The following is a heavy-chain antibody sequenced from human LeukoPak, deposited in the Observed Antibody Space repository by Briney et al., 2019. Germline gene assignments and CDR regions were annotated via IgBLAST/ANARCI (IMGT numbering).Heavy chain of an antibody. V-gene: IGHV3-11*04. CDR2: ISSSGSTI. J-gene: IGHJ4*02. D-gene: IGHD6-13*01. CDR1: GGSISSSSYY. Sequence: LSLTCTVSGGSISSSSYYWGWIRQPPGKGLEWVSYISSSGSTIYYADSVKGRFTISRDNAKNSLYLQMNSLRAEDTAVYYCARESSWDEFDYWGQGTLVTVSS. CDR3: ARESSWDEFDY.